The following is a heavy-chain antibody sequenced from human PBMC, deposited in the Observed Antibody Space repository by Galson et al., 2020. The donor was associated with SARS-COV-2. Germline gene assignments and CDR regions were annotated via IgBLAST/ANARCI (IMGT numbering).Heavy chain of an antibody. CDR2: IYDSGST. D-gene: IGHD1-26*01. V-gene: IGHV4-39*01. CDR1: GGSISSSSYY. Sequence: SETLSLTCTVSGGSISSSSYYWGWIRQPPGKALEWIGSIYDSGSTDYNPSLKSRVTISKDTSKKQLSLKLSSVTAADTAVYYCAKGNKVGILGYYMDVWGKGTTVTISS. J-gene: IGHJ6*03. CDR3: AKGNKVGILGYYMDV.